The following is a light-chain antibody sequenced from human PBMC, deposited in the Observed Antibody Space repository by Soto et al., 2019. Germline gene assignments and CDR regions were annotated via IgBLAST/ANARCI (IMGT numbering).Light chain of an antibody. Sequence: DIPMTQSPSSLSASVGDRVTITCRASQSIRTYLNWYQQKPGKAPKFLIYAASTLQSGVPSRFSGSGSGTDFTLTISSLQPEDFATYYCQQSYSTPPTFGQGTKVEIK. CDR1: QSIRTY. V-gene: IGKV1-39*01. J-gene: IGKJ1*01. CDR2: AAS. CDR3: QQSYSTPPT.